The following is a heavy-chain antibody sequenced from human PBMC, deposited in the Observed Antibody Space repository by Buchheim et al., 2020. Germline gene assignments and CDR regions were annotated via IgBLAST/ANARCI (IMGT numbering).Heavy chain of an antibody. D-gene: IGHD3-3*01. CDR2: IYYSGST. V-gene: IGHV4-30-4*01. CDR1: GGSISSGDYY. CDR3: ARGTVGYDFWSGYLMSQHYFDY. J-gene: IGHJ4*02. Sequence: QVQLQESGPGLVKPSQTLSLTCTVSGGSISSGDYYWSWIRQPPGKGLEWIGYIYYSGSTYHNPSLKSRVTISVDTSKNQFSLKLSSVTAADTAVYYCARGTVGYDFWSGYLMSQHYFDYWGQGTL.